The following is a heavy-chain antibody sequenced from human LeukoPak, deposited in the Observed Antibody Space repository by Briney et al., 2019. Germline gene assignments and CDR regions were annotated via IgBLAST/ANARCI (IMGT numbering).Heavy chain of an antibody. CDR3: AATLYYGSGPYFQH. D-gene: IGHD3-10*01. Sequence: GGSLRLSCAASGFTFSTYDMHWVRQVTGKGLEWVSLIGTAGDTYYPDSVKGRFTISRENAKNSLYLQMSKLRAGDTAVYYCAATLYYGSGPYFQHWGQGTLVTVSS. CDR1: GFTFSTYD. CDR2: IGTAGDT. J-gene: IGHJ1*01. V-gene: IGHV3-13*01.